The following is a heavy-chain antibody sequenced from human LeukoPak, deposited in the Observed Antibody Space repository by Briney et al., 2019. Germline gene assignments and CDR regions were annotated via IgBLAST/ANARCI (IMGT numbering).Heavy chain of an antibody. Sequence: PGGSLRLSCVGSGYIFSTYWMNWVSQAPGKGLEWVANIKQDGSEKYHVDSVKGRFTISRDNAKNSLYLQMDSLRAEDTAVYYCARLGARQMLEYWGQGTLVTVSS. V-gene: IGHV3-7*01. J-gene: IGHJ4*02. CDR2: IKQDGSEK. CDR3: ARLGARQMLEY. CDR1: GYIFSTYW. D-gene: IGHD4-17*01.